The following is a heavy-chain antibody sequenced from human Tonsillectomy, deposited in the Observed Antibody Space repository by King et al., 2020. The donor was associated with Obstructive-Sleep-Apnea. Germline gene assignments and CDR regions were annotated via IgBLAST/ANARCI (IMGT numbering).Heavy chain of an antibody. D-gene: IGHD3-22*01. CDR2: IYYIGGT. CDR1: GGSISSYY. CDR3: ARLYYDTGGYWYFDL. J-gene: IGHJ2*01. Sequence: LQLQESGPGLVKPSETLSLTCTVSGGSISSYYWSWIRQPPGKGLEWIGYIYYIGGTNYNPSLKGRVTISVDTSKNQFSLKRSSVTAADTAVYYCARLYYDTGGYWYFDLWGRGTLVTVSS. V-gene: IGHV4-59*08.